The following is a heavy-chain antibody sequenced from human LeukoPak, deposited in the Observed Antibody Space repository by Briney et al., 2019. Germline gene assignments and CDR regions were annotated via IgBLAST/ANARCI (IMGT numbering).Heavy chain of an antibody. CDR1: GGSFSGYY. Sequence: PSETLSLTCAVYGGSFSGYYWSWIRQPPGKGLEWIGEINHSGSTNYNPSLKSRVTISVDTSKNQFSLKLSSVTAADTAVYYCARGARWGTARLDYWGQGTLVTVSS. CDR2: INHSGST. CDR3: ARGARWGTARLDY. J-gene: IGHJ4*02. D-gene: IGHD5-18*01. V-gene: IGHV4-34*01.